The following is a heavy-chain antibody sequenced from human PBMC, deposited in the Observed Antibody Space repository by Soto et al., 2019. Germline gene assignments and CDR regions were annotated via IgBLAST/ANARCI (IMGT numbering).Heavy chain of an antibody. CDR1: VPTMSRSSFY. CDR3: ARQVVLAFRAPTDFDI. CDR2: IDYSGNT. J-gene: IGHJ3*02. V-gene: IGHV4-39*01. D-gene: IGHD3-10*01. Sequence: KPSDPLSLTGSASVPTMSRSSFYWGLVRQPPGRGLEWIGIIDYSGNTYYSPSLRSQVTISVDTSKNQFSLYLKSVTAADTAVYYCARQVVLAFRAPTDFDIWG.